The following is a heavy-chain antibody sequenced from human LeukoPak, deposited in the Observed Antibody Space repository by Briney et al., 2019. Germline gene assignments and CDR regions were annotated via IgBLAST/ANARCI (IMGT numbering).Heavy chain of an antibody. CDR2: IDISGGAT. V-gene: IGHV3-23*05. CDR1: GFPFSSHA. Sequence: GGSVRLSCVASGFPFSSHAMCWVRQAPGKGLEWVSSIDISGGATWYADSVRGRFTISRDNSKNTLYLQMTSLRVEDTALYYCANEIRPNDYWGQGTLVSVSS. CDR3: ANEIRPNDY. D-gene: IGHD3-16*01. J-gene: IGHJ4*02.